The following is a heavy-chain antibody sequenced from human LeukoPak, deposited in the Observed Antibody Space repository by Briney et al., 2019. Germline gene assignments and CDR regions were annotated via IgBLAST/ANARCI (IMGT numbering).Heavy chain of an antibody. J-gene: IGHJ4*02. CDR2: IYWNGDK. V-gene: IGHV2-5*01. Sequence: MVSGPTLVKPTQTLTLTCTFSGFSLITSGVGVGWIRQPPGKALEWLALIYWNGDKRYSPSLKSRLTITKDTSKNQVVLTMTNMDPVDTATYYCAHAGDYFDYWGQGTLVTVSS. CDR1: GFSLITSGVG. CDR3: AHAGDYFDY. D-gene: IGHD3-10*01.